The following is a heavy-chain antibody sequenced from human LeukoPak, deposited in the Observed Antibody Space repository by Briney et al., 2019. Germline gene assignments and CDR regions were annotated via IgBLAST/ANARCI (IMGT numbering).Heavy chain of an antibody. CDR1: GGTFSSYA. J-gene: IGHJ5*02. CDR2: IIPIFGTA. V-gene: IGHV1-69*13. Sequence: SVTVSCKASGGTFSSYAISWVRQAPGQGLEWMGGIIPIFGTANYAQKFQGRVTITADESTSTAYMELSSLRSEDTAVYYCARGGESYDILTGHTPWGQGTLVTVSS. CDR3: ARGGESYDILTGHTP. D-gene: IGHD3-9*01.